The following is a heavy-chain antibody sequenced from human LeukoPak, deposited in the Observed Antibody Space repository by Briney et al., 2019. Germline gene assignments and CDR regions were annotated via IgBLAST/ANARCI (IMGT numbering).Heavy chain of an antibody. CDR3: ARDRAEGKTWVEFDP. CDR2: IYSDGVT. CDR1: GFIVNSYA. J-gene: IGHJ5*02. Sequence: GGSLRLSCAASGFIVNSYAMSWVRQAPGKGLAWVSLIYSDGVTQYADSVKGRFTISRDNSKNTLYLQMNSLRDEDTAVYFCARDRAEGKTWVEFDPWGQGTLVTVSS. V-gene: IGHV3-66*02.